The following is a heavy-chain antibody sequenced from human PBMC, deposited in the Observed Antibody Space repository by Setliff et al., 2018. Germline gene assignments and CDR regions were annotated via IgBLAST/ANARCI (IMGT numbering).Heavy chain of an antibody. V-gene: IGHV1-2*02. D-gene: IGHD3-10*01. Sequence: ASVKVSCKTSAYSFTDYYIQWVRQAPGQGLEWMGWINPNSGGTKYSPKFQGRVAMTRDTSVTTAFLELSGLTYDDTAVYYCARLFQGYDYYKKFDSWGQGTRGTAPQ. J-gene: IGHJ4*02. CDR1: AYSFTDYY. CDR3: ARLFQGYDYYKKFDS. CDR2: INPNSGGT.